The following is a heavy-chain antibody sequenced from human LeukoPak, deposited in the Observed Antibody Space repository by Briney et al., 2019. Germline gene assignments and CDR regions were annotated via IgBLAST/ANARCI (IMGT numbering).Heavy chain of an antibody. CDR1: GFTFSSYT. Sequence: GGSLRLSCAASGFTFSSYTMNWVRQAPGKGLEWVAAISSSSRDIFYADSVKGRFTISRDNSKNTLYLQMNSLGAEDTAVYYCAKGPYSSGWYVETHYYFDYWGQGTLVTVSS. CDR2: ISSSSRDI. D-gene: IGHD6-19*01. CDR3: AKGPYSSGWYVETHYYFDY. J-gene: IGHJ4*02. V-gene: IGHV3-23*01.